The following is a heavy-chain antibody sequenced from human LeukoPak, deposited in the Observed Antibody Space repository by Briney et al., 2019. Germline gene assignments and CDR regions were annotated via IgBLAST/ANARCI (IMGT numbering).Heavy chain of an antibody. CDR2: GDYSGGT. CDR3: ARQGSTRGWCFGPAPFDY. J-gene: IGHJ4*02. V-gene: IGHV4-39*07. CDR1: GDSFSSVTDY. Sequence: SETLSLTCTVSGDSFSSVTDYWAWIRQPPGKGLEWIASGDYSGGTYYNPSLQSRVTISQDTSKNQFSLKLTSVTAADTAVYYCARQGSTRGWCFGPAPFDYWGQGTLVTVSS. D-gene: IGHD6-19*01.